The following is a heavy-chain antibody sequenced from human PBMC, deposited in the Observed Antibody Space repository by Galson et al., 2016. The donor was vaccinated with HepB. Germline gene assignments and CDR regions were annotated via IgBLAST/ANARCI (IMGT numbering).Heavy chain of an antibody. V-gene: IGHV4-39*01. Sequence: TLSLTCVVSGGSISSSRYYWGWIRQPPGKGLEWIGSVYYSGTAYYDPSLKSRVSISVDTSKNQFSLRLSSVTAGDTAVYFCASHCGGDCYNNLADAFDIWGRGTMVTVSS. CDR2: VYYSGTA. CDR3: ASHCGGDCYNNLADAFDI. J-gene: IGHJ3*02. D-gene: IGHD2-21*01. CDR1: GGSISSSRYY.